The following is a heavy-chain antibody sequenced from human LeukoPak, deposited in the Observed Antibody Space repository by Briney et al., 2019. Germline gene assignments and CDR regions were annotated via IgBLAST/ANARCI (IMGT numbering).Heavy chain of an antibody. CDR3: ARGDDYNWEYYFDY. J-gene: IGHJ4*02. CDR1: GITFSNYW. D-gene: IGHD5-24*01. Sequence: GGSLRLSCAASGITFSNYWMHWVRQAPGKGLVWVSRISSDGSGTRYADSVRGRFTISRDNAKNTLYLQMNSLRAEDTAVYYCARGDDYNWEYYFDYWGQGTLVTVSS. CDR2: ISSDGSGT. V-gene: IGHV3-74*01.